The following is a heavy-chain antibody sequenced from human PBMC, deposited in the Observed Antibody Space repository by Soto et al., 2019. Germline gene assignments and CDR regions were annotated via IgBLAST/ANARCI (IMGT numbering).Heavy chain of an antibody. J-gene: IGHJ6*03. CDR2: IKQDGSEK. CDR1: GFTFSSYW. Sequence: VQLVESGGGLVQPGGSLRLSCAASGFTFSSYWMSWVRQAPGKGLEWVANIKQDGSEKYYVDSVKGRFTISRDNAKNSLYLQMNSLRAEDTAVYYCARGGKDDFWSGYYYYYYYMDVWGKGTTVTVSS. D-gene: IGHD3-3*01. V-gene: IGHV3-7*01. CDR3: ARGGKDDFWSGYYYYYYYMDV.